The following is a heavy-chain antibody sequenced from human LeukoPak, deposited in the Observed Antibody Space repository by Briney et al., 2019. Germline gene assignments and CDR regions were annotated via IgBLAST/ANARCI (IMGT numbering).Heavy chain of an antibody. CDR1: GGSISSYY. J-gene: IGHJ4*02. CDR2: IYYSGST. CDR3: ARDGGGRSSFFDY. D-gene: IGHD6-13*01. V-gene: IGHV4-59*01. Sequence: SETLSLTCTVSGGSISSYYWSWIRQPPGKGLEWFGYIYYSGSTNYNPSLKSRVTISVDTSKNQFSLKLSPVTAADTAVYYCARDGGGRSSFFDYWGQGTLVTVSS.